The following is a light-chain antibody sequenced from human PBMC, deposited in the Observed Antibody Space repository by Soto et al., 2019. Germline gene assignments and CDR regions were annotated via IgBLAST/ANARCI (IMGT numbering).Light chain of an antibody. CDR2: KNN. Sequence: QSVLTQPPSASGTPGPRVTISCSGSSSNIGSNYVYWYQQFPGTAPKLLIHKNNQRPSGVPDRFSGSKSGTSASLAISGLRSEDEADYYCAAWDDSLSGVVFGGGTKVTVL. CDR1: SSNIGSNY. CDR3: AAWDDSLSGVV. J-gene: IGLJ2*01. V-gene: IGLV1-47*01.